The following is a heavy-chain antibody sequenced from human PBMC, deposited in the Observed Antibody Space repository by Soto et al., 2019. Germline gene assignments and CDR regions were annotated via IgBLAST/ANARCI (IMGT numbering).Heavy chain of an antibody. CDR1: GFTFSSYA. Sequence: EVQLLESGGGLVQPGGSLRLSCAASGFTFSSYAMSWVRLAPGKGLEWVSAISGSGGRTYYADSVKGRFTTSRDNSKITLYLQKNSLRAEDTAVYYCAKGGGLRHPDYWGQGTLVTVSS. CDR3: AKGGGLRHPDY. D-gene: IGHD5-12*01. J-gene: IGHJ4*02. V-gene: IGHV3-23*01. CDR2: ISGSGGRT.